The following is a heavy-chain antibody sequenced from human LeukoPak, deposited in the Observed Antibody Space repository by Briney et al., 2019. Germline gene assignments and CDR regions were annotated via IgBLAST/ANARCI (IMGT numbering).Heavy chain of an antibody. CDR3: ARARYVNSFYAFDI. Sequence: SETLSLTCTVSGGSISSYYWSWIRLPPGKGLEWIGYLSKSGNPNYGPSLKSRVTIFGDTSKNQFFLKLSSVTAADTAMYYCARARYVNSFYAFDIWGQMTVVTVSS. J-gene: IGHJ3*02. CDR1: GGSISSYY. V-gene: IGHV4-59*01. D-gene: IGHD3-9*01. CDR2: LSKSGNP.